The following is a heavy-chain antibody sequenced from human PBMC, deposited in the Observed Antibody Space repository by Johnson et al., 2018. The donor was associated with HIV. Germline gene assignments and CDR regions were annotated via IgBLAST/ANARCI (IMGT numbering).Heavy chain of an antibody. J-gene: IGHJ3*02. Sequence: VQLVESGGDLVQPGGSLRLSCEASGFTFSSYWMSWVRQAPGKGLKWVANINEDGSEEYYVDSVEGRLTISRDNAKNSLYLQIDNLRAEDTAVYYCARELSHDAFDIWGQGTMVTVSS. V-gene: IGHV3-7*05. D-gene: IGHD3-3*02. CDR1: GFTFSSYW. CDR3: ARELSHDAFDI. CDR2: INEDGSEE.